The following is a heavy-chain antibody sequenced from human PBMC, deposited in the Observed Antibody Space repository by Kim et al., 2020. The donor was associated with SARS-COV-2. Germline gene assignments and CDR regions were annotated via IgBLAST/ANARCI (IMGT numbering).Heavy chain of an antibody. Sequence: GGSLRLSCAASGFTLGNYDMHWVRQAAGKGLEWVSVIGKAGDTDYPASVKGRLTIARENAENSLYLQMNSLRAGDTAVYYCARGTGSSALDFWGQGTLVTVSS. V-gene: IGHV3-13*04. J-gene: IGHJ4*02. CDR1: GFTLGNYD. D-gene: IGHD2-15*01. CDR2: IGKAGDT. CDR3: ARGTGSSALDF.